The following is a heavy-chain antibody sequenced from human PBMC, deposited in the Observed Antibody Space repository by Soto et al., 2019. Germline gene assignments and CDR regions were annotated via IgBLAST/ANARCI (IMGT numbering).Heavy chain of an antibody. V-gene: IGHV1-18*01. CDR1: GYTFATSG. CDR2: ITPYNGNT. D-gene: IGHD2-15*01. CDR3: AKLPTCQSDTCYSRTLDY. Sequence: QVQLLQSGAEVKKPGASVKVSCRASGYTFATSGIGWVRQAPGQGLEWMGWITPYNGNTNYAQNVQGRMTMTTDTSTGTADMEMRGLRSDDTAVYYCAKLPTCQSDTCYSRTLDYWGQGTLVTVSS. J-gene: IGHJ4*02.